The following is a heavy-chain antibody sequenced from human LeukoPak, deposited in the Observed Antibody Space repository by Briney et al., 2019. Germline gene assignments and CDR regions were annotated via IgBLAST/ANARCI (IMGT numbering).Heavy chain of an antibody. Sequence: PGGSLRLSCVASGFTFSNCAMSWLRQDPGKGLEWVSAISGSGGSTYYADSVRGRFTISRDNSKNMLYLQMNSLRAEDAAIYYCAKDPLIEVAGTTWDHWGQGTLVTVSS. D-gene: IGHD6-19*01. CDR3: AKDPLIEVAGTTWDH. J-gene: IGHJ4*02. V-gene: IGHV3-23*01. CDR2: ISGSGGST. CDR1: GFTFSNCA.